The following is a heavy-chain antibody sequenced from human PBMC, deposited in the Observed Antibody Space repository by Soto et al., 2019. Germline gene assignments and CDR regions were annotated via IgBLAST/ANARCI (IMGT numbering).Heavy chain of an antibody. CDR3: AGQIAAAGMRARRWYYFDY. J-gene: IGHJ4*02. CDR1: GGSFSGYY. CDR2: INHSGST. D-gene: IGHD6-13*01. Sequence: SETLSLTCAVYGGSFSGYYWSWIRQPPGKGLEWIGEINHSGSTNYNPSLKSRVTISVDTSKNQFSLKLCSVTAADTAVYYCAGQIAAAGMRARRWYYFDYWGQGTLVTVSS. V-gene: IGHV4-34*01.